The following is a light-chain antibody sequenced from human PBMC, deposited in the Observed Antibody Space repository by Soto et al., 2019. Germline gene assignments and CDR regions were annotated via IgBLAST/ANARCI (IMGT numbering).Light chain of an antibody. V-gene: IGLV2-14*03. CDR2: DVT. J-gene: IGLJ1*01. CDR3: SSYTTSNTRQIV. Sequence: QPPVGSGSPSQSFTHPYKRNTRDGCGYNYVSWYQHHPGKAPKLIIYDVTSRPSGVSIRFSGSKSDNTASLTISGLQPEEEADYHCSSYTTSNTRQIVFGTGTKVTVL. CDR1: TRDGCGYNY.